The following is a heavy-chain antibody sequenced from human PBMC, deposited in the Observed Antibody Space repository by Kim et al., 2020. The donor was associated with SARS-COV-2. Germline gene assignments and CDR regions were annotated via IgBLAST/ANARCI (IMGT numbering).Heavy chain of an antibody. CDR1: GFTFSSYA. CDR3: AKLFRWAVAFVVVTASDY. CDR2: ISGSGGST. Sequence: GRSLRLSCAASGFTFSSYAMSWVRQAPGKGLEWVSAISGSGGSTYYADSVKGRFTISRDNSKNTLYLQMNSLRAEDTAVYYCAKLFRWAVAFVVVTASDYWGQGTLVTVSS. J-gene: IGHJ4*02. D-gene: IGHD2-21*02. V-gene: IGHV3-23*01.